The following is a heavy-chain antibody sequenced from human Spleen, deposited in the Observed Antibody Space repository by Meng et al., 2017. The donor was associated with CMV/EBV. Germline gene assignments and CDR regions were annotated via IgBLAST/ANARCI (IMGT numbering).Heavy chain of an antibody. D-gene: IGHD5-18*01. CDR1: GFTFKTFT. CDR2: INPDSDYI. J-gene: IGHJ6*02. CDR3: ARDQEGTRIPSPIHYGLDV. V-gene: IGHV3-21*06. Sequence: GESLKISCAASGFTFKTFTMSWVRQAPGKGLEWVSSINPDSDYIYSADSLKGRFTSSRDNAKNSVYLRMSGLRVEDTAVYYCARDQEGTRIPSPIHYGLDVWGQGTTVTVSS.